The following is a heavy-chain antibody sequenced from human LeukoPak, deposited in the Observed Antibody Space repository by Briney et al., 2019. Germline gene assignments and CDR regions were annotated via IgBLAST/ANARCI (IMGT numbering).Heavy chain of an antibody. V-gene: IGHV4-59*11. D-gene: IGHD6-19*01. Sequence: SETLSLTCTVSGGSISRHYLNWIRQPPGKGLEWVGYIDYSVSTDYNPFLKSRVTFSVDTSKKQFSLKLSSVTAADTAVYYCARGYSSGWYYFDYWGQGTLVTVSS. CDR2: IDYSVST. J-gene: IGHJ4*02. CDR3: ARGYSSGWYYFDY. CDR1: GGSISRHY.